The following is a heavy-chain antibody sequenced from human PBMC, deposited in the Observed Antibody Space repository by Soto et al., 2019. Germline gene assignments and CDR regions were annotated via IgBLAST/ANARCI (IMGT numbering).Heavy chain of an antibody. CDR1: GGSVSSGSYY. CDR2: IYYSGST. Sequence: QVQLQESGPGLVKPSETLSLTCTVSGGSVSSGSYYWSWIRQPPGKGLEWIGYIYYSGSTNYNPPLKSRVTISXXTXKXXISLKLSSVTAADTAVYYCARDQASTWYHYYGMDVWGQGTTVTVSS. V-gene: IGHV4-61*01. J-gene: IGHJ6*02. CDR3: ARDQASTWYHYYGMDV.